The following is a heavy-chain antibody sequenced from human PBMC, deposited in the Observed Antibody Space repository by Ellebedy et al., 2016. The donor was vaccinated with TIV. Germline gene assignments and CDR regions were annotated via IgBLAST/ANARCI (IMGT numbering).Heavy chain of an antibody. D-gene: IGHD6-19*01. Sequence: SQTLSLTCAVYGGSFRGYFWNWVRQPPGKGLEWIGETLPAGTTNYNPSLTSRVTISLHTSKNQFSLQLTSVTAADTAVYYCARAPLVSVADSGLGYTRFDTWGQGILVTVSS. J-gene: IGHJ5*02. CDR3: ARAPLVSVADSGLGYTRFDT. CDR2: TLPAGTT. CDR1: GGSFRGYF. V-gene: IGHV4-34*12.